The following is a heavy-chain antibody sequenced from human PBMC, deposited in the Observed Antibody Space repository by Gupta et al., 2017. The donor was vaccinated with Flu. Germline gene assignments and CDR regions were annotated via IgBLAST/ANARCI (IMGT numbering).Heavy chain of an antibody. V-gene: IGHV4-34*01. Sequence: GKGLEWIGEINHSGSTNYHPSLKSRVTISVDTSKNQFSLKLSSVTAADTAVYYCARGTRRFLEWKYYYYMDVWGKGTTVTVSS. CDR3: ARGTRRFLEWKYYYYMDV. D-gene: IGHD3-3*01. CDR2: INHSGST. J-gene: IGHJ6*03.